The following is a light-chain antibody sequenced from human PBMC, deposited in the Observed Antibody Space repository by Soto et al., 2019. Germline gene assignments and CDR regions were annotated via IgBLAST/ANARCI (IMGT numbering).Light chain of an antibody. J-gene: IGKJ5*01. Sequence: EIVLTQSPATLSLSPGERATLSFRASQSVSSYLAWYQQKPVQAPRLLIYATSSRATGIPDRFSGSGPGTDFTLTISRLEPEDFAVYYCQQRSNWPPKVTFGQGTRLEIK. CDR2: ATS. V-gene: IGKV3D-11*02. CDR3: QQRSNWPPKVT. CDR1: QSVSSY.